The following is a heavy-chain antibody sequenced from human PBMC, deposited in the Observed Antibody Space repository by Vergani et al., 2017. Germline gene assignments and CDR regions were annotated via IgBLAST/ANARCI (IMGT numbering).Heavy chain of an antibody. CDR2: ISYDGSNK. CDR1: GFTFSSYA. D-gene: IGHD6-13*01. Sequence: QVQLVESGGGVVQPGRSLRLSCAASGFTFSSYAMHWVRQAPGKGLEWVAVISYDGSNKYYADSVKGRFTISRDNSKNTLYLQMNSLRAEDTAVYYCARDGGMAAAQFHLRGYFDYWGQGTLVTVSS. J-gene: IGHJ4*02. CDR3: ARDGGMAAAQFHLRGYFDY. V-gene: IGHV3-30-3*01.